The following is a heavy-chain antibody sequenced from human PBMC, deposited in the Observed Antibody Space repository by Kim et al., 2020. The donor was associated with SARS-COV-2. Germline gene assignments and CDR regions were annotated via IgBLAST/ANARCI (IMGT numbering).Heavy chain of an antibody. CDR1: GGSITSGIYF. J-gene: IGHJ4*02. V-gene: IGHV4-61*02. CDR2: ISVSGTT. Sequence: SETLSLTCTVSGGSITSGIYFWSWIRQPAGKGLEWIGRISVSGTTTYNPSLKSRVTISIDTSKNQFSLKLISTTAADTAIYYCARADSDLGTHWGQGTRVTVSS. D-gene: IGHD2-21*02. CDR3: ARADSDLGTH.